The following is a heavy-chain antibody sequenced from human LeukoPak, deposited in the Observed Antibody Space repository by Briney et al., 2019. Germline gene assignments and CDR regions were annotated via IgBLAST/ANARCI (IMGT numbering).Heavy chain of an antibody. J-gene: IGHJ4*02. CDR1: GASLSNYY. Sequence: PSETLSLTCTVSGASLSNYYWTWIRQPPGKGLEWIGYIYNSGSTNYDPSLKSRVTISMDMSKKQFSLKLSSVTAADTAVYYCARVPTRRVLHEVVVTAIPPRDYWGQGTLVTVSS. CDR3: ARVPTRRVLHEVVVTAIPPRDY. V-gene: IGHV4-59*12. D-gene: IGHD2-21*02. CDR2: IYNSGST.